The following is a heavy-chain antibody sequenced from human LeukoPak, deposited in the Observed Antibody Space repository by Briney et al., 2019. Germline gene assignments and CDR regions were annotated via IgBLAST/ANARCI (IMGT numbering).Heavy chain of an antibody. CDR1: GYSFTGHY. J-gene: IGHJ3*02. CDR3: ARPRTSGWIHDVYDI. V-gene: IGHV1-2*02. CDR2: MNPNSGGT. Sequence: ASVKVSCKASGYSFTGHYMHWVRPAPGQGPEWMGWMNPNSGGTKYARKFQGRVTMTRDTSISTAYMELSGLRFDDTAVYYCARPRTSGWIHDVYDIWGQGTMVTVPS. D-gene: IGHD6-19*01.